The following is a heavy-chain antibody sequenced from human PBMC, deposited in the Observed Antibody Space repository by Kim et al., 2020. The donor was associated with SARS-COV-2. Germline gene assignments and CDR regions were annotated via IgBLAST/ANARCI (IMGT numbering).Heavy chain of an antibody. Sequence: GGSLRLSCAASGFTFSSYAMHWVRQAPGKGLEWVAVISYDGSNKYYADSVKGRFTISRDNSKNRLYLQMNSLRAEDTAVYYCARDVAYYDILTGYYIYYGMDVWGQGTTVTVSS. CDR3: ARDVAYYDILTGYYIYYGMDV. CDR1: GFTFSSYA. CDR2: ISYDGSNK. D-gene: IGHD3-9*01. J-gene: IGHJ6*02. V-gene: IGHV3-30*04.